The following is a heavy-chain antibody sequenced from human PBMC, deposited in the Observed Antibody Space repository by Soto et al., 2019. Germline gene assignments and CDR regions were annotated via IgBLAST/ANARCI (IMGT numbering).Heavy chain of an antibody. CDR3: ARETDSYCSSTSCPDGMGEGWFDP. J-gene: IGHJ5*02. Sequence: ASVKVSCKASGYTFTGYYMHCVRQAPGQVLEWMGWINPNSGSTNYAQKFQGRVTMTRDTSISTAYMELSRLRSDDTAVYYCARETDSYCSSTSCPDGMGEGWFDPWGQGTLVTVSS. D-gene: IGHD2-2*01. V-gene: IGHV1-2*02. CDR1: GYTFTGYY. CDR2: INPNSGST.